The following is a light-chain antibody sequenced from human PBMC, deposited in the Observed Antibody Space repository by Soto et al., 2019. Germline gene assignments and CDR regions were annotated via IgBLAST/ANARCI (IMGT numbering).Light chain of an antibody. J-gene: IGKJ1*01. CDR1: QSVSNN. Sequence: EIVLTQSPGTLSLSPGERATLSCRASQSVSNNYLAWYQQKPGQAPRFLNHGTFTRATGIPARFSGSGSGTEFTLTISTLQSEDFAVYYCQQYNNWPWTFGQGTKVDIK. CDR3: QQYNNWPWT. V-gene: IGKV3-15*01. CDR2: GTF.